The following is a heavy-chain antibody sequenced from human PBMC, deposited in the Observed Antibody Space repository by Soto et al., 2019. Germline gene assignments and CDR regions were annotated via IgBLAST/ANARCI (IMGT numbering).Heavy chain of an antibody. CDR3: ARGVAATPLSGSSWFDP. J-gene: IGHJ5*02. CDR2: IFNSWNT. Sequence: SETLSLTCPVSVGSISSNGQYWNWIRQHPGKGLEWIGSIFNSWNTNYNPSLKSRVTISVDTSKNQLSLKLSSVTAADTAVYYCARGVAATPLSGSSWFDPWGQGTQVTVSS. V-gene: IGHV4-31*03. CDR1: VGSISSNGQY. D-gene: IGHD2-15*01.